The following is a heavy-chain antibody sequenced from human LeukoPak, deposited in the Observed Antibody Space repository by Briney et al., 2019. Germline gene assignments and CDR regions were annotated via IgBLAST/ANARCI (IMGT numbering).Heavy chain of an antibody. D-gene: IGHD2-21*02. CDR3: TRGDPDY. CDR2: INNRGIST. J-gene: IGHJ4*02. Sequence: WIRQTPGKGLEWVANINNRGISTYLADSVRGRFTTSRDNAKKSLFLQMNSLRGEDTAVYYCTRGDPDYWGQGTLVTVSS. V-gene: IGHV3-7*01.